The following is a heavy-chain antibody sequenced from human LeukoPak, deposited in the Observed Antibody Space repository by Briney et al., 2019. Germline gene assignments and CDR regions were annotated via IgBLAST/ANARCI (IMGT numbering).Heavy chain of an antibody. CDR2: MNPNSGNT. CDR3: ARAPFLGYCSSTSCDYYYGMDV. V-gene: IGHV1-8*01. CDR1: GYTFTSYD. Sequence: ASVKVSCKASGYTFTSYDINWVRQATGQGLEWMRWMNPNSGNTGYAQKFQGRVTMTRNTSISTAYMELSSLRSEDTAVYYCARAPFLGYCSSTSCDYYYGMDVWGQGTTVTVSS. D-gene: IGHD2-2*01. J-gene: IGHJ6*02.